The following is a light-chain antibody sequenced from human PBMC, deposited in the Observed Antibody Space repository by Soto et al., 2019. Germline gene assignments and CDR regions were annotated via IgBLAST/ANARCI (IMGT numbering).Light chain of an antibody. CDR1: QSISTY. CDR2: AVS. Sequence: DIQMTQAPSSLSASVGDRVTITCRASQSISTYLNWYQHKPGKAPKVLIYAVSSLQSGVPSMFRGSGSGTDFTLTITSLQPEDSSTYYLQHSYGTPRTFGQGTKVEIK. J-gene: IGKJ1*01. V-gene: IGKV1-39*01. CDR3: QHSYGTPRT.